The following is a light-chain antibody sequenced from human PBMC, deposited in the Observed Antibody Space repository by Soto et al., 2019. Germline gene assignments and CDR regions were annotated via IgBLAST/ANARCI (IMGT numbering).Light chain of an antibody. CDR1: QSINTW. CDR3: QHYNSYSEA. CDR2: EAS. Sequence: DIHMTQSPSTLSASVLDIVTITFLASQSINTWLAWYQQKPGTVPKLLIYEASTLKSGVPSRFSGSGSGTEFTLTISSLQPHYFATYYCQHYNSYSEAFGQGTKV. V-gene: IGKV1-5*03. J-gene: IGKJ1*01.